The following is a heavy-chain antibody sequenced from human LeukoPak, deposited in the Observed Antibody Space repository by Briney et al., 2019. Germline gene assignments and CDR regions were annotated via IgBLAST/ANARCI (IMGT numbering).Heavy chain of an antibody. CDR1: GGTFSSYA. Sequence: SVKVSCKASGGTFSSYAISWVRQAPGQGLEWMGGIIPIFGTANYAQKFQGRVTITTDESTSTAYMELSSLRSEDTAVYYCASEKQLGGDYYYYYMDGWGKGTTVTVSS. D-gene: IGHD6-13*01. CDR3: ASEKQLGGDYYYYYMDG. V-gene: IGHV1-69*05. CDR2: IIPIFGTA. J-gene: IGHJ6*03.